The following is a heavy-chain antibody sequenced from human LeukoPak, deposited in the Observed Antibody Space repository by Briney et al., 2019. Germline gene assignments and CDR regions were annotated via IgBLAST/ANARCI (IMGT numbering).Heavy chain of an antibody. V-gene: IGHV3-21*01. Sequence: GGSLRLSCAASGFTFSSYSMNWVRQAPGKGLEWVSSISSSSSYIYYADSVKGRFTISRDNAKNSLYLQMNSLRAEDTAVYYCARTFPRTYYYGMDVWGQGTTVTVSS. J-gene: IGHJ6*02. CDR2: ISSSSSYI. CDR1: GFTFSSYS. CDR3: ARTFPRTYYYGMDV.